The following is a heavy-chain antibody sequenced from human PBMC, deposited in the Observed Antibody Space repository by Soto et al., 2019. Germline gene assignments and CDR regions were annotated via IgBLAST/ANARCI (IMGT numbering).Heavy chain of an antibody. CDR1: GGSFSDYY. V-gene: IGHV4-34*01. J-gene: IGHJ6*02. D-gene: IGHD2-2*02. CDR2: INHSGST. Sequence: SETLSLTCAVYGGSFSDYYWNWIRQPPGKGLGWIGEINHSGSTTYNPSLKSRVTISVDTSKNQFSLKLSSVTAEDTAVYYCAREYTAWPLAYGLDVWGQGTTVTVSS. CDR3: AREYTAWPLAYGLDV.